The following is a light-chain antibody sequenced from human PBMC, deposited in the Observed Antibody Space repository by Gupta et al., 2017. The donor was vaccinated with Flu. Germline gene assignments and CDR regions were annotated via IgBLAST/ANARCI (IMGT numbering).Light chain of an antibody. CDR2: DVT. Sequence: TSSDIGSYKYVSWYQQHPGKAPQLLIYDVTNRPSGVSTRFSGSKSGDTASLTISGLQAEDEADYYCSSCTSSTTLVSGGGTRLTVL. CDR1: SSDIGSYKY. J-gene: IGLJ2*01. CDR3: SSCTSSTTLV. V-gene: IGLV2-14*01.